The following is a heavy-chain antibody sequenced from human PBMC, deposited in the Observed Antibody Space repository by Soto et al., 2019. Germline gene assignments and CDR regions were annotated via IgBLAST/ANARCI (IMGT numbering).Heavy chain of an antibody. V-gene: IGHV1-69*13. J-gene: IGHJ3*02. CDR3: ASRVHCSGGSCYSMGAFDI. CDR1: GGTFSSYA. Sequence: SVKVSCKASGGTFSSYAISWVRQAPGQGLEWMGGIIPIFGTANYAQKFQGRVTITADESTSTAYTELSSLRSEDTAVYYCASRVHCSGGSCYSMGAFDIWGQGTMVTVSS. CDR2: IIPIFGTA. D-gene: IGHD2-15*01.